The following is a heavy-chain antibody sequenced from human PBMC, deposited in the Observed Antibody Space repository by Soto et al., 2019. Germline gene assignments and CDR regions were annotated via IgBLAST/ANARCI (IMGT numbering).Heavy chain of an antibody. D-gene: IGHD6-19*01. CDR3: ACRVDGSGFFGY. CDR2: IYHSGTT. CDR1: GGSISNNKW. Sequence: QVQLQESGPGLVKPSGTLSLTCAVSGGSISNNKWWTWVRQPPGKGLEWIGEIYHSGTTNYNPSLQSRVTISVDMSKNHCSLKLTSVTAADTAVDYCACRVDGSGFFGYWGPGTLLTVSS. V-gene: IGHV4-4*02. J-gene: IGHJ4*02.